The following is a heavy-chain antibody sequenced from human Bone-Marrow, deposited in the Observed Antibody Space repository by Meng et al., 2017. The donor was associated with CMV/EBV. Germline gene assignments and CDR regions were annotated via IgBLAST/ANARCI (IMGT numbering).Heavy chain of an antibody. J-gene: IGHJ4*02. CDR1: GFSFTAYY. CDR2: ITPKNGDT. V-gene: IGHV1-2*06. CDR3: ARDLMEGRDGGKVGC. D-gene: IGHD4-23*01. Sequence: ASVKVSCKASGFSFTAYYIHWVRQAPGQGLEWIGRITPKNGDTSYAQKFRGRVTMTRDTSISTAYMELRSLRSDDTAVYYCARDLMEGRDGGKVGCWGQGKRVNGAS.